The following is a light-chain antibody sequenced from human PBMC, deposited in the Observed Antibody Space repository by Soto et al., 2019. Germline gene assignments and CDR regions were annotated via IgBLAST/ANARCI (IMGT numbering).Light chain of an antibody. J-gene: IGKJ4*01. CDR2: DAS. CDR1: QSISSW. Sequence: DIQTTQSPSTLSGSVGDRVTITCRASQSISSWLAWYQQKPGKAPKLLIYDASSLESGVPSRFSGSGSGTEFTLTSSSLRPDDFATYDCQQYNSYSLTFGGGTKVDIK. V-gene: IGKV1-5*01. CDR3: QQYNSYSLT.